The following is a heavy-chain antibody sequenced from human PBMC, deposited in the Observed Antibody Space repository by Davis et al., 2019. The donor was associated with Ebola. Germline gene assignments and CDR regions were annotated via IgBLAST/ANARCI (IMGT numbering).Heavy chain of an antibody. D-gene: IGHD5-12*01. Sequence: PSETLSLTCTVSGGSIISSSYYWVWIRPPPGKGLEWLGSINFSGTTYYNPSLKSRATISVDTSNNTFALKLTSVTSADTAIDYWAREGYSGFTKYGMEVWGQGTTVTVSS. V-gene: IGHV4-39*06. J-gene: IGHJ6*01. CDR2: INFSGTT. CDR3: AREGYSGFTKYGMEV. CDR1: GGSIISSSYY.